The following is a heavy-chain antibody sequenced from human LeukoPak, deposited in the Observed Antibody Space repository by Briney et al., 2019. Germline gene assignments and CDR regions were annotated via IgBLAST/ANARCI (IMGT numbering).Heavy chain of an antibody. CDR3: AKASGYNSGPSDY. Sequence: GGSLRLSCAASGFTFDDYAMHWVRQAPRKGLEWVSLISWDGDSTYYADSVKGRFTISRDNSKNSLYLQMNSLRTEDTALYYCAKASGYNSGPSDYWGQGTRVTVSS. D-gene: IGHD6-19*01. V-gene: IGHV3-43D*04. CDR2: ISWDGDST. J-gene: IGHJ4*02. CDR1: GFTFDDYA.